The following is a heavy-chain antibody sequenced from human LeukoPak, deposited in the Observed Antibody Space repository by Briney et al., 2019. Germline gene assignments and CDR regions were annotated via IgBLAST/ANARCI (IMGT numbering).Heavy chain of an antibody. CDR3: ARTYDILTGYQGYFDY. J-gene: IGHJ4*02. CDR2: ISYDGSNK. Sequence: SGGSLRLSCAASGFTFSSYAMHWVRQAPGKGLEWVAVISYDGSNKYYADSVKGRFTISRDNSKNTLYLQMNSLRAEDTAVYYCARTYDILTGYQGYFDYWGQGTLVTVSS. D-gene: IGHD3-9*01. V-gene: IGHV3-30-3*01. CDR1: GFTFSSYA.